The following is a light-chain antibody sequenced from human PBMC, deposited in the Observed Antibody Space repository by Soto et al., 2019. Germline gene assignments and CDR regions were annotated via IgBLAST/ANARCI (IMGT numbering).Light chain of an antibody. CDR1: QSVSSY. Sequence: EIVLTQSPATLSLSPGDRATLSCWASQSVSSYLAWYQQKPGQAPRLLIYDASNRATGIPARFSGSGSGTDFTLTISSLEPEDFTLYYCQQRSNWLTFGGGTKVEIK. V-gene: IGKV3-11*01. J-gene: IGKJ4*01. CDR2: DAS. CDR3: QQRSNWLT.